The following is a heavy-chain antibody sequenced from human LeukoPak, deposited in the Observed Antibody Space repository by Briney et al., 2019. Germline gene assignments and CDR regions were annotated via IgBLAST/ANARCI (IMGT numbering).Heavy chain of an antibody. CDR2: IRYDGSNK. CDR3: AKDRIVGARADY. Sequence: PGGSLRFSCAASGFTFSSYGMHWVRQAPGKGLKWVAFIRYDGSNKYYADSVKGRFTISRDNSKNTLYLQMNGLRAEDTAVYYCAKDRIVGARADYWGQGTLVTVSS. D-gene: IGHD1-26*01. J-gene: IGHJ4*02. V-gene: IGHV3-30*02. CDR1: GFTFSSYG.